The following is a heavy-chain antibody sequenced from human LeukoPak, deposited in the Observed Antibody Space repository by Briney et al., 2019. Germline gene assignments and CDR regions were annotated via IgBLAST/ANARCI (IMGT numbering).Heavy chain of an antibody. V-gene: IGHV4-38-2*01. Sequence: PSETLSLTCAVSGYSTSSGYYWGWIRQPPGKGLEWTGSISPSGSTFYNPSLKSRVTISVDTSKNQFSLKLRSVTAADTAVYYCALSPLGAAGTWSGLFDYWGQGTLVTVSS. D-gene: IGHD6-13*01. CDR3: ALSPLGAAGTWSGLFDY. J-gene: IGHJ4*02. CDR1: GYSTSSGYY. CDR2: ISPSGST.